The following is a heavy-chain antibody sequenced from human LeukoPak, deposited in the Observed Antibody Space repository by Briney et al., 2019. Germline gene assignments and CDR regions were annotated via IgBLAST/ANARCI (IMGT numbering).Heavy chain of an antibody. D-gene: IGHD2-15*01. J-gene: IGHJ4*02. CDR3: ARDYCSGGSCPDFNFDY. CDR1: GFTFSSYG. CDR2: IYSGGST. Sequence: PGGSLRLSCAASGFTFSSYGMSWVRQAPGKGLEWVSVIYSGGSTYYADSVKGRFTISRDNSKNTLYLQMNSLRAEDTAVYYCARDYCSGGSCPDFNFDYWGQGTLVTVSS. V-gene: IGHV3-53*01.